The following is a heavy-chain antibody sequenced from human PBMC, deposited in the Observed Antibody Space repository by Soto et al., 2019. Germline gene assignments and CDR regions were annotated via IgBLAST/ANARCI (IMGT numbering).Heavy chain of an antibody. CDR1: GGSFSGYY. D-gene: IGHD5-12*01. CDR3: ARVRDGYNYDFDY. Sequence: SETLSLTCAVYGGSFSGYYWSWIRQSPGKGLEWIGEINHTGSTNYRPSLKSRVSISVDTSKNQFSLKLSSVTAADTAVYYCARVRDGYNYDFDYWGQGTLVTVSS. J-gene: IGHJ4*02. CDR2: INHTGST. V-gene: IGHV4-34*01.